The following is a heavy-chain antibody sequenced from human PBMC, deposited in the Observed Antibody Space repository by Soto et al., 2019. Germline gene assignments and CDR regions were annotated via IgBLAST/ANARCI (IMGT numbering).Heavy chain of an antibody. Sequence: GESLKISCKGSEYSFASYWIGWVRQMPGKGLEWMGIIYPGDSDTRYSPSFQGQVTISADNSISTAYLQWSSLKTSDTAIYYCARQVEDGYSFGYHYWGQGTPVTVSS. CDR2: IYPGDSDT. CDR1: EYSFASYW. CDR3: ARQVEDGYSFGYHY. D-gene: IGHD5-18*01. J-gene: IGHJ4*02. V-gene: IGHV5-51*01.